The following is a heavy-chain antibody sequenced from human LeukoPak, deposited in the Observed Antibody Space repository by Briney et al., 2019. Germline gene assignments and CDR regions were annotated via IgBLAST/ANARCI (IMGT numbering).Heavy chain of an antibody. V-gene: IGHV4-59*08. D-gene: IGHD5-24*01. CDR3: ARHERDASLDHAFDI. Sequence: SETLSLTCTVSGGSISSYYWSWIRQPPGKGLEWIGYIYYSGRTSYNPSLKSRVTILVDTSKNQFSLKLSSVTAADTAVYYCARHERDASLDHAFDIWGQGTMVTVSS. CDR2: IYYSGRT. CDR1: GGSISSYY. J-gene: IGHJ3*02.